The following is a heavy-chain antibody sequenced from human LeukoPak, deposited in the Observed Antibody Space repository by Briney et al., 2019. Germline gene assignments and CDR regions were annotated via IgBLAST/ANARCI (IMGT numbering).Heavy chain of an antibody. J-gene: IGHJ5*02. Sequence: GGSLRLSCAASGFTFSSYWMNWARQAPGKGLEWVASINHNGNVNYYVDSVKGRFTISRDTASNTMHLEMNNLRIEDTAVYYCMRDYMGWFDPWGQGSLVTVSS. V-gene: IGHV3-7*01. D-gene: IGHD3-10*01. CDR1: GFTFSSYW. CDR2: INHNGNVN. CDR3: MRDYMGWFDP.